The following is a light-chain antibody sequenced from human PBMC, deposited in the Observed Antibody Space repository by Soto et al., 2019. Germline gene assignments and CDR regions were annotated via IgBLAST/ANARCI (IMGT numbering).Light chain of an antibody. CDR3: QVWDSSTDQNVV. Sequence: SSELTQPPSVSVAPGQTARITCGGNKIGTKSVHWYQQKPRQAPVLVVFDDSDRPSGIPERFSGSNSRNTATLTISRVEAGDEADYYCQVWDSSTDQNVVFGGGTKVTVL. CDR1: KIGTKS. CDR2: DDS. J-gene: IGLJ2*01. V-gene: IGLV3-21*02.